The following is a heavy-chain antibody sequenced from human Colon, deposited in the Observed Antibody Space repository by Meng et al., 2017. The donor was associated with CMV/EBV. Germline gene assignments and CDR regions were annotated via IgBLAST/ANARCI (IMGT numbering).Heavy chain of an antibody. CDR2: ISSDGSST. V-gene: IGHV3-74*01. CDR1: GFTFSRYW. Sequence: GGSLRLSCAASGFTFSRYWMHWVRQAPGKGLVWVSRISSDGSSTTYADSVKGRFTISRDNPMDTVYLQMTSLRADDTAVYYCVRDKGDGFIKFHYFDYWGQGTLVTVSS. CDR3: VRDKGDGFIKFHYFDY. D-gene: IGHD5-24*01. J-gene: IGHJ4*02.